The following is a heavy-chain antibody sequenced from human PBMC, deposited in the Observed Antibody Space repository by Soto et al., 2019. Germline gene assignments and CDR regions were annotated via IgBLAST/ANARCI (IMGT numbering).Heavy chain of an antibody. D-gene: IGHD3-22*01. J-gene: IGHJ4*02. Sequence: HPGGSLRLSCAASGFTFGSYWMHWVRQAPGKGLEWVSGISWNSGSIGYADSVKGRFTISRDNAKNSLYLQMNSLRAEDTALYYCAKDIGYYDSSGPFDYWGQGALVTVSS. V-gene: IGHV3-9*01. CDR1: GFTFGSYW. CDR3: AKDIGYYDSSGPFDY. CDR2: ISWNSGSI.